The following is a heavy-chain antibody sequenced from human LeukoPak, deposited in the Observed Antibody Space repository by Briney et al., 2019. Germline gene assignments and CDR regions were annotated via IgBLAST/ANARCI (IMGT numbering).Heavy chain of an antibody. Sequence: ASVKVSCKASGGTFSSYAISWVRQAPGQGLEWMGRIIPIFGTANYAQKSQGRVTITADKSTSTAYMELSSLRSEDTAVYYCAREVSPYDYGGPYFDYWGQGTLVTVSS. V-gene: IGHV1-69*06. J-gene: IGHJ4*02. CDR1: GGTFSSYA. D-gene: IGHD4-23*01. CDR3: AREVSPYDYGGPYFDY. CDR2: IIPIFGTA.